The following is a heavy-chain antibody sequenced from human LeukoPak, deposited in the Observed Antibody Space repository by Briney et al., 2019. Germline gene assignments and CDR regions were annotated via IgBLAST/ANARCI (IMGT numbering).Heavy chain of an antibody. CDR3: AREWQGGIAAAGTRIEGDY. D-gene: IGHD6-13*01. CDR2: IKQDGSEK. V-gene: IGHV3-7*01. J-gene: IGHJ4*02. CDR1: GFSVSGYW. Sequence: SGGSLRLSCAVSGFSVSGYWMTWVRQAPGKGLEWVANIKQDGSEKNYVDSVKGRFTISRDNAESSLFLQTNSLRVEDTAVYYCAREWQGGIAAAGTRIEGDYWGQGTLVAVSS.